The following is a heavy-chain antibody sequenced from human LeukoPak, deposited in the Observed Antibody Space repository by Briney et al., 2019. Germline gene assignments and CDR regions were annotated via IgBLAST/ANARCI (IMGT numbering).Heavy chain of an antibody. J-gene: IGHJ4*02. D-gene: IGHD1-7*01. V-gene: IGHV5-51*01. CDR2: IYPVDSDT. Sequence: GESLKISCMGSGYNFTNYWVGWVRQMSGKGLEWMGIIYPVDSDTSYSPSFQGQVTISADKSISTAYLQWSSLKASDTATYYCARSYNWNYDYFDYWGQGTLVTVSS. CDR1: GYNFTNYW. CDR3: ARSYNWNYDYFDY.